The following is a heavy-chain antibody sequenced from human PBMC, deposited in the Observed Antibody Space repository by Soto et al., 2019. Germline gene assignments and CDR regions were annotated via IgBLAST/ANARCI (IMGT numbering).Heavy chain of an antibody. CDR1: GGSISSGDYY. CDR3: ARGREGGIDY. J-gene: IGHJ4*02. D-gene: IGHD1-26*01. CDR2: IYYSGST. V-gene: IGHV4-30-4*01. Sequence: SETLSLTCTGSGGSISSGDYYWSWIRQPPGKGLEWIGYIYYSGSTYYNPSLKSRVTISVDTSKNQFSLKLSSVTAADTAVYYCARGREGGIDYWGQGTLVTVSS.